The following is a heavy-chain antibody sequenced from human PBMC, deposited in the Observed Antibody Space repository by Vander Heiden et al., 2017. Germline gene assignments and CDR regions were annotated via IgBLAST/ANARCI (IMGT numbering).Heavy chain of an antibody. CDR1: GFFFRNYG. J-gene: IGHJ4*02. CDR3: AKGGVLGAATPYYFHF. Sequence: EVVLLESGGGLVQPVGSLRLSCVASGFFFRNYGMTWVRQDPGKGLEWVSSFSGSGDNTYYADSVKGRFTISRDNSRNTVFLQMNSLRVEDTAVYFCAKGGVLGAATPYYFHFWGQGTLVSVSS. CDR2: FSGSGDNT. D-gene: IGHD1-26*01. V-gene: IGHV3-23*01.